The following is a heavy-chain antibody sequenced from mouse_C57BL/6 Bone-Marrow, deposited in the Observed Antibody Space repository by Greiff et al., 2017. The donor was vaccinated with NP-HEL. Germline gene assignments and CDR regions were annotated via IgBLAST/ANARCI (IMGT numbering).Heavy chain of an antibody. Sequence: VQLQQSDAELVKPGASVKISCKVSGYTFTDHTIHWMKQRPEQGLEWIGYIYPRDGSTKYNEKFQGQATLTADKSSSTAYMQLNSLTSEDSAVYFCARSYYGSLPWFAYWGQGTLVTVSA. CDR1: GYTFTDHT. D-gene: IGHD1-1*01. CDR3: ARSYYGSLPWFAY. J-gene: IGHJ3*01. CDR2: IYPRDGST. V-gene: IGHV1-78*01.